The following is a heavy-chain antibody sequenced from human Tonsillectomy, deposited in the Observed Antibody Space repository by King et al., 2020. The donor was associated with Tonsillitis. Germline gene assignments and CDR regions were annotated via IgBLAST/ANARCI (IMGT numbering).Heavy chain of an antibody. D-gene: IGHD5-18*01. J-gene: IGHJ4*02. Sequence: VQLVESGAEVKKSGESLRISCKGSGYSFTSYWLSWVRQMPGKGLEWMGMIDPSDSYTNYSPSFQGHVTISADKSISAAYLQWSSLKASDTAMYYCARLSRNTGMAADYFCQGALVIVSS. CDR3: ARLSRNTGMAADY. V-gene: IGHV5-10-1*03. CDR1: GYSFTSYW. CDR2: IDPSDSYT.